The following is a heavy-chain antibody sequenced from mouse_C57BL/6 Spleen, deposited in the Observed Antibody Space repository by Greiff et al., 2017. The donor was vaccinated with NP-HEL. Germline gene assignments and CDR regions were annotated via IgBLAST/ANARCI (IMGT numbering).Heavy chain of an antibody. V-gene: IGHV1-59*01. D-gene: IGHD3-2*02. J-gene: IGHJ2*01. CDR2: IDPSDSYT. CDR3: ARTSSGYVDY. CDR1: GYTFTSYW. Sequence: QVQLKQPGAELVRPGTSVKLSCKASGYTFTSYWMHWVKQRPGQGLEWIGVIDPSDSYTNYNQKFKGKATLTVDTSSSTAYMQLSSLTSEDSAVYYCARTSSGYVDYWGQGTTLTVSS.